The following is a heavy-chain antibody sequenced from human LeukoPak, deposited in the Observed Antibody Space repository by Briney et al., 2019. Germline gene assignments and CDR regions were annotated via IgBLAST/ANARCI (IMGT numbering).Heavy chain of an antibody. Sequence: GGSLRLSCAASGFTFSSYAMSWVRQAPGKGLEWVSAISGSGGSTYYADSVKGRFTISRDNSKNTLYPQMNSLRAEDTAVYYCAKDEGSSWSYYFDYWGQGTLVTVSS. CDR1: GFTFSSYA. D-gene: IGHD6-13*01. CDR2: ISGSGGST. V-gene: IGHV3-23*01. J-gene: IGHJ4*02. CDR3: AKDEGSSWSYYFDY.